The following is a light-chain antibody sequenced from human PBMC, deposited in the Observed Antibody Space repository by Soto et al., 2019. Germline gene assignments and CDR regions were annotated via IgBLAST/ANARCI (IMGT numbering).Light chain of an antibody. CDR3: QQYNSYSCT. CDR1: QSISSW. J-gene: IGKJ1*01. V-gene: IGKV1-5*03. Sequence: DIQMTQSPSTLSASVGDRVTITCRASQSISSWLAWYQQKPGKAPKLLIYKASSLESGVPSRFSGSGSGTEFTLTISSLQPEDFATYYCQQYNSYSCTFGQGTKVEIK. CDR2: KAS.